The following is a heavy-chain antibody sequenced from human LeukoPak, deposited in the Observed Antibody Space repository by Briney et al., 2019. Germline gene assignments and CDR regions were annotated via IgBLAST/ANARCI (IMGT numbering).Heavy chain of an antibody. V-gene: IGHV4-34*01. CDR2: INHSGST. CDR3: ARRSPSIWGSYRYTSNAFDI. Sequence: SETLSLTCAVYGGSFSGYYWSWIRQPPAQGLDWIGEINHSGSTNYSPSIKSRVTISVDTSKNQFSLKLSSVTAADTAVYYCARRSPSIWGSYRYTSNAFDIWGQGTMVTVSS. CDR1: GGSFSGYY. D-gene: IGHD3-16*02. J-gene: IGHJ3*02.